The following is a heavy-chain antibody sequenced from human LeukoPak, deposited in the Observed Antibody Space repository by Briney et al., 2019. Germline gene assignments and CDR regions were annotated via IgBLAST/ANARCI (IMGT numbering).Heavy chain of an antibody. CDR3: ARDGAEQEYFDY. CDR1: GFTFSSYG. V-gene: IGHV3-33*01. D-gene: IGHD1-14*01. Sequence: GRSLRLSCAASGFTFSSYGMHWGRQAPGKGLEWVAVIWYDGSNKYYADSVKGRFTISRDNSKNTLYLQMNSLRAEDTAVYYCARDGAEQEYFDYWGQGTLVTVSS. J-gene: IGHJ4*02. CDR2: IWYDGSNK.